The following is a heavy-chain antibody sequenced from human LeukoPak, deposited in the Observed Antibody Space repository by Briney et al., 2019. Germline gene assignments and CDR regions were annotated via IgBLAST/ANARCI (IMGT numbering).Heavy chain of an antibody. Sequence: ASVKVSCKASGYTFTSYGISWVRQAPGQGLEWMGWISAYNGNTNYAQKFQGRVTITADESTSTAYMELSSLRSEDTAVYYCARAPLTLYDSSGYYYSYYFDYWGQGTLVTVSS. CDR2: ISAYNGNT. D-gene: IGHD3-22*01. J-gene: IGHJ4*02. V-gene: IGHV1-18*01. CDR1: GYTFTSYG. CDR3: ARAPLTLYDSSGYYYSYYFDY.